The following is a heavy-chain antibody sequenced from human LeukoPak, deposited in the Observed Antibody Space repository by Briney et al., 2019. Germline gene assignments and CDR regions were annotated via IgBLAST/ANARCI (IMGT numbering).Heavy chain of an antibody. D-gene: IGHD3-16*01. CDR3: ARDGLGFSGRDY. CDR2: IKRDGSEK. J-gene: IGHJ4*02. CDR1: GFIFSDYW. V-gene: IGHV3-7*03. Sequence: GGSLRLSCAASGFIFSDYWMSWVRQAPGKGLEWVANIKRDGSEKYYVDSVKGRFTISRDNAKDSLYLQMNSLRAEDTAVYYCARDGLGFSGRDYWGQGTVATVSS.